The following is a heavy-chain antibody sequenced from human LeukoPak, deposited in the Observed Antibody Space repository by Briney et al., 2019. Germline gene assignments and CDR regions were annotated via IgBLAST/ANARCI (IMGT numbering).Heavy chain of an antibody. Sequence: GGSLRLSCAASGFTFSSYAMSWVRQAPGKGLEWVSAISGSGGSTYYADSVKGRFTISRDNSKNTLYLQMNSLRAEDTAVYYCAKDLVGGDDFWSGYYHNWFDPWGQGTLVTVSS. CDR2: ISGSGGST. J-gene: IGHJ5*02. CDR1: GFTFSSYA. V-gene: IGHV3-23*01. D-gene: IGHD3-3*01. CDR3: AKDLVGGDDFWSGYYHNWFDP.